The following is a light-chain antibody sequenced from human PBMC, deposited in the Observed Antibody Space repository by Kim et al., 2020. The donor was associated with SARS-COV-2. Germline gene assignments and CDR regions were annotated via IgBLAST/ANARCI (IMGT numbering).Light chain of an antibody. V-gene: IGKV3-20*01. CDR1: QSVISSY. Sequence: PGERASLSCRASQSVISSYLSWYQQKPGQAPRLFIYGASSRATGIPDRFSGSGSGTDFTLTISILEPEDFAVYYCQQYGSSPLTFGGGTKVDIK. CDR2: GAS. CDR3: QQYGSSPLT. J-gene: IGKJ4*01.